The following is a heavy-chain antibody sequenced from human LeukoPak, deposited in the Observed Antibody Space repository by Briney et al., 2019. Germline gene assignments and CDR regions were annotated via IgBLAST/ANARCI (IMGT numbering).Heavy chain of an antibody. CDR2: IYSSGSS. J-gene: IGHJ4*02. CDR3: ARQRGYTYGLFDY. CDR1: GGSISSSGYY. Sequence: SETLSLTCTVSGGSISSSGYYWGWIRQPPGKGLEWIGSIYSSGSSYQNPSRKSRITISVNTAKNQFSLKLSSLTAADTALYYCARQRGYTYGLFDYWGQGALVTVSS. V-gene: IGHV4-39*01. D-gene: IGHD5-18*01.